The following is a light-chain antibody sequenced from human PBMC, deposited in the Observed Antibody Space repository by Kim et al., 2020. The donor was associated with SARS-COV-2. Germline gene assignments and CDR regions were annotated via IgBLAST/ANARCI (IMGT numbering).Light chain of an antibody. CDR3: TSYTSTIAWV. J-gene: IGLJ3*02. Sequence: GQSITLSCTGTSSTVGCYNFVSWYQQHPGKAPKLMIFAVSKRPSGVSDRFSGSKSGNTASLTISGLQAEDEADYYCTSYTSTIAWVFGGGTQLTVL. CDR2: AVS. V-gene: IGLV2-14*03. CDR1: SSTVGCYNF.